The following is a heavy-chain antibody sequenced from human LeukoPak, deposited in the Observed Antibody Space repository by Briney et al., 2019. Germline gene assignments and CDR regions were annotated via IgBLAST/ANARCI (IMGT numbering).Heavy chain of an antibody. J-gene: IGHJ2*01. V-gene: IGHV1-18*01. CDR2: ISAYSGNT. D-gene: IGHD3-22*01. CDR1: GYTFTSYG. CDR3: ARDRWDYYDSSGYYTYWYFDL. Sequence: ASVKVSCKASGYTFTSYGISWVRQAPGQGLEWMGLISAYSGNTNYAQKLQGRVTMTTDTSTSTAYMELRSLRSDDTAVYYCARDRWDYYDSSGYYTYWYFDLWGRGTLVTVSS.